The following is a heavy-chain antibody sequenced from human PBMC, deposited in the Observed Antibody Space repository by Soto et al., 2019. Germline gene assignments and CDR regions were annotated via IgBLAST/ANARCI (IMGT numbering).Heavy chain of an antibody. Sequence: GASLKVSCKTSGYIFTDNAISWVRHAPEQGLEWMAWISPYNGNINYAQRFWGRLTVTTDTSTTTASMELRGLRSDDTALYCCARGAVPYFTVPFDFWGQGTLVPVS. CDR2: ISPYNGNI. CDR1: GYIFTDNA. D-gene: IGHD4-17*01. CDR3: ARGAVPYFTVPFDF. J-gene: IGHJ4*02. V-gene: IGHV1-18*01.